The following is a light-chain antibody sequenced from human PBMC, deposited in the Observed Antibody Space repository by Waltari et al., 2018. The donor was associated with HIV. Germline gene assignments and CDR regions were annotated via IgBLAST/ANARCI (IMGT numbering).Light chain of an antibody. CDR1: SSDVGGYNY. Sequence: QSALTQPRSVSGSPGQSVTISCTGTSSDVGGYNYVSWYQQHPGKAPKLMIYDVSKRPAGVPDRFSGSKSGNTASLTSSEDEADYYCCSYAGSCVFGTGTKVTVL. J-gene: IGLJ1*01. V-gene: IGLV2-11*01. CDR3: CSYAGSCV. CDR2: DVS.